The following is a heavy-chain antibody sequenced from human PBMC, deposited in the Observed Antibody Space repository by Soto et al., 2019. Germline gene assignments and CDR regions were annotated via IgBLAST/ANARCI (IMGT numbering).Heavy chain of an antibody. Sequence: ASVKVSCKTSGYTFTTYDINWVRQATGQGLEWMGWINPNADKTGFAQKFQGRVTMTRDTSINTVYMELNNLRSEDTAVYYCARQRRGTWYYFDHWGQGTLVTVSS. CDR3: ARQRRGTWYYFDH. D-gene: IGHD3-16*01. CDR2: INPNADKT. CDR1: GYTFTTYD. J-gene: IGHJ4*02. V-gene: IGHV1-8*01.